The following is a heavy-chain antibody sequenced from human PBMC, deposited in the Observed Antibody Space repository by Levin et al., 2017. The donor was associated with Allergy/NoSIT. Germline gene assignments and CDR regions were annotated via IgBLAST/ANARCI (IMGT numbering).Heavy chain of an antibody. V-gene: IGHV4-59*08. CDR3: ARLISEEYTRALQFDS. D-gene: IGHD6-6*01. CDR1: GCSLHGHY. Sequence: MAGGSLRLSCTVSGCSLHGHYWSWVRQPPGKGLEWIAYVSYNGSTSYNPSLKSRLTIALDAFKNQFSLRVNSVTAADTAAYYCARLISEEYTRALQFDSWGQGTRVVVSS. J-gene: IGHJ4*02. CDR2: VSYNGST.